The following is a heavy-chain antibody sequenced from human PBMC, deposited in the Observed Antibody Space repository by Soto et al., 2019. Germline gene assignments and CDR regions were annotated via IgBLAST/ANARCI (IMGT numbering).Heavy chain of an antibody. V-gene: IGHV3-33*01. CDR1: GFTFSSYG. Sequence: QVQLVESGGGVGQPGRSLRLSCAASGFTFSSYGMHWVRQAPGKGLEWVAVIWYDGSIKNYADSVKGRFTISRDNSKNTLYLQMNSLRAEDTAVYYCARTLDYDYGDLTENYWGQGTMVTVSS. J-gene: IGHJ4*02. CDR2: IWYDGSIK. CDR3: ARTLDYDYGDLTENY. D-gene: IGHD4-17*01.